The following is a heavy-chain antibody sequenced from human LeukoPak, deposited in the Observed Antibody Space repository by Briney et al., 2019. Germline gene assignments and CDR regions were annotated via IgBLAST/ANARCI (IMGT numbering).Heavy chain of an antibody. Sequence: GGSLRLSCAASGFTVSSNYMSWVRQAPGKGLEWVSVLYSGGGTYYADSVKGRFTISRDNSRNTLYLQMNSLRAEDAAMYYCAREFIVGATGAWDRWGQGTLVTVSS. CDR1: GFTVSSNY. D-gene: IGHD1-26*01. J-gene: IGHJ5*02. CDR2: LYSGGGT. V-gene: IGHV3-66*01. CDR3: AREFIVGATGAWDR.